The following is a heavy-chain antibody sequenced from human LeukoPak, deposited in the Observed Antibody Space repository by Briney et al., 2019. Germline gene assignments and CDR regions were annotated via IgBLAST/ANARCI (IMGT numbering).Heavy chain of an antibody. D-gene: IGHD3-10*01. CDR2: DHDSGDS. J-gene: IGHJ4*02. CDR3: GTSSHSGSYRAH. Sequence: SETLSLTCSVSGASISSYYWNWIRQPPGKGLEWIGYDHDSGDSNYNPSLKSRVTISMDTSKNQFFQHLTSVTAADTAVYYCGTSSHSGSYRAHWGQGTLVTVS. CDR1: GASISSYY. V-gene: IGHV4-59*08.